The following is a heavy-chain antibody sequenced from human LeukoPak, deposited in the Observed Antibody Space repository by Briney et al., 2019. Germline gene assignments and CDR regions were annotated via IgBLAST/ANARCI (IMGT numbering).Heavy chain of an antibody. Sequence: SETLSLTCTVSGYSISSGYYWGWIRQPPGRGLEWIANINHSGDTYYNPSLKSRVTISVDTSKNQFSLKLSSVTAADTAVYYCARGDIVVVVAATNWFDPRGQGTLGTVSP. V-gene: IGHV4-38-2*02. J-gene: IGHJ5*02. CDR3: ARGDIVVVVAATNWFDP. D-gene: IGHD2-15*01. CDR1: GYSISSGYY. CDR2: INHSGDT.